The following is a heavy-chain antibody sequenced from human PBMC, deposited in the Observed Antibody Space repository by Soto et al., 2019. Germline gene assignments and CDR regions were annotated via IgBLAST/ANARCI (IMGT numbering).Heavy chain of an antibody. CDR2: IYPGDSDT. J-gene: IGHJ6*02. CDR1: GYSFTSYW. D-gene: IGHD3-22*01. Sequence: GESLKISCKGSGYSFTSYWIGWVRQMPGKGLEWMGIIYPGDSDTRYSPSFQGQVTISADKSISTAYLQWSSLKASDTAMYYCARRLAYYDSSGYFGGMDVWGQGTTVTGSS. V-gene: IGHV5-51*01. CDR3: ARRLAYYDSSGYFGGMDV.